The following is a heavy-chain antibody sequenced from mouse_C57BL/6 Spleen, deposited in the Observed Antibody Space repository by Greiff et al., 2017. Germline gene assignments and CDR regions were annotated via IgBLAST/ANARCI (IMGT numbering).Heavy chain of an antibody. J-gene: IGHJ4*01. D-gene: IGHD6-1*01. CDR2: IDPNSGGT. CDR1: GYTFTSYW. V-gene: IGHV1-72*01. Sequence: QVQLKQPGAELVKPGASVKLSCKASGYTFTSYWMHWVKQRPGRGLEWIGRIDPNSGGTKYNEKFKSKATLPVDKPSSTAYMQLSSLTSEDSAVYYCARQPHYYAMDYWGQGTSVTVSS. CDR3: ARQPHYYAMDY.